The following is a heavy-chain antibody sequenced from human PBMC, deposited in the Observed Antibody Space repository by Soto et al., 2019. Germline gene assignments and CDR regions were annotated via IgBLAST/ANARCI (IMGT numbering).Heavy chain of an antibody. J-gene: IGHJ3*02. CDR1: GFTVSSNY. Sequence: GGSLRLSCAASGFTVSSNYMSWVRQAPGKGLEWVSVIYSGGSTYYADSVKGRFTISRDNSKNTLYLQMNSLRAEDTAVYYCARGYCSGGSCYSDAFDIWGQGTMVTVSS. CDR2: IYSGGST. D-gene: IGHD2-15*01. V-gene: IGHV3-66*01. CDR3: ARGYCSGGSCYSDAFDI.